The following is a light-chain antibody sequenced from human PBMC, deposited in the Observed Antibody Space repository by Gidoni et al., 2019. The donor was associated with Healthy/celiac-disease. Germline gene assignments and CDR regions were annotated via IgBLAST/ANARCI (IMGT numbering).Light chain of an antibody. CDR3: QQYGSSPQT. V-gene: IGKV3-20*01. CDR2: GAS. Sequence: IVLTQSPGTLSLSPGERATLSCRASQSVSSSYLACYQQKPGQAPRLLIDGASSRATGIPDRFSGSGSGTDFTLTISRLEPEDFAVYYCQQYGSSPQTFGQGTKVEIK. J-gene: IGKJ1*01. CDR1: QSVSSSY.